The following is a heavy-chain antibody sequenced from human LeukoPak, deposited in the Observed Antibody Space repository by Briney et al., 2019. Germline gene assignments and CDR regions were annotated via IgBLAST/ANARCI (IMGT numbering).Heavy chain of an antibody. Sequence: SQTLSLTCAISGDSVSSNSAAWNWIRQSPSRGLEWLGRTYYRSKWYNHYAVSVKSRMTINPDTSKNQFSLKLSSVTAADTAVYYCASKRRYCSSTSCYLSWWFDPWGQGTLVTVTS. CDR1: GDSVSSNSAA. J-gene: IGHJ5*02. CDR3: ASKRRYCSSTSCYLSWWFDP. D-gene: IGHD2-2*01. V-gene: IGHV6-1*01. CDR2: TYYRSKWYN.